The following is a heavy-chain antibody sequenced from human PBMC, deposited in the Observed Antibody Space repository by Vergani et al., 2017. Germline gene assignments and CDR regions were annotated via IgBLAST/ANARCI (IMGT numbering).Heavy chain of an antibody. CDR3: GGLRCSSTSCYYYYGMDV. Sequence: EVQLVQSGAEVKKPGESLRISCKGSGYSFTSYWISWVRQMPGKGLEWRGRIDPSDSYTNYSPSFQGHVTIAADKSIITAYLQWSSLKASDTAMYYCGGLRCSSTSCYYYYGMDVWGQGTTVTVSS. J-gene: IGHJ6*02. CDR2: IDPSDSYT. V-gene: IGHV5-10-1*03. D-gene: IGHD2-2*01. CDR1: GYSFTSYW.